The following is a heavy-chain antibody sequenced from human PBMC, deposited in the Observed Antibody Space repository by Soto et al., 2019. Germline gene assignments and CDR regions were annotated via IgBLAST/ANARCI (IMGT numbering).Heavy chain of an antibody. D-gene: IGHD2-15*01. J-gene: IGHJ4*02. CDR3: ARGPLKRYCSGGSCYSTRKFDY. Sequence: SETLSLTCIVAGGSITSYHWSWIRQFPGKGLEWIAYTSYTGNTNYNPSLKSRVTISVDTSKNQFSLKLSSVTAADTAVYYCARGPLKRYCSGGSCYSTRKFDYWGQGTLVTVSS. V-gene: IGHV4-59*12. CDR2: TSYTGNT. CDR1: GGSITSYH.